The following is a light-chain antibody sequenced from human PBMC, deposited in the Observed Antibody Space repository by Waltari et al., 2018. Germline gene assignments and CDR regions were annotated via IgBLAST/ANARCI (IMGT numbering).Light chain of an antibody. CDR3: QHYLRLPVT. CDR1: QSVSMA. Sequence: EIVLTHSPGTLSLSLGGRATLSCRASQSVSMALAWYQQKPGQAPRLLIYGASIRATGIPDRFSGSGSGTDFSLTISSLEPEDFAVYYCQHYLRLPVTFGQGTKVEI. V-gene: IGKV3-20*01. CDR2: GAS. J-gene: IGKJ1*01.